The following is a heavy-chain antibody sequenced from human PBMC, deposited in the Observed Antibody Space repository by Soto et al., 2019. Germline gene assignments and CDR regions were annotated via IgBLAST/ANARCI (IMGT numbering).Heavy chain of an antibody. J-gene: IGHJ4*02. Sequence: GGSLRLSCAASGFTFNNAWMSWVRQAPGKGLEWVGRIKSKTDGGTTDYAAPVKGRFTVSRDDSKDTLFLLMNSLKTEDTAVYFCTTGSYFDYWGQGALVTVSS. CDR2: IKSKTDGGTT. CDR3: TTGSYFDY. CDR1: GFTFNNAW. V-gene: IGHV3-15*01.